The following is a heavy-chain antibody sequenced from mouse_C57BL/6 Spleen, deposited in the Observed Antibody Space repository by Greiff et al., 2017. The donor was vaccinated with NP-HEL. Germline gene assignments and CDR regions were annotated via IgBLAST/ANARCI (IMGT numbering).Heavy chain of an antibody. CDR3: ARPYEGFAY. D-gene: IGHD1-1*01. CDR1: GFTFSSYG. CDR2: ISSGGSYT. J-gene: IGHJ3*01. Sequence: EVKVVESGGDLVKPGGSLKLSCAASGFTFSSYGMSWVRQTPDKRLEWVATISSGGSYTYYPDSVKGRFTISRDNAKNTLYLQMSSLKSEDTAMYYCARPYEGFAYWGQGTLVTVSA. V-gene: IGHV5-6*01.